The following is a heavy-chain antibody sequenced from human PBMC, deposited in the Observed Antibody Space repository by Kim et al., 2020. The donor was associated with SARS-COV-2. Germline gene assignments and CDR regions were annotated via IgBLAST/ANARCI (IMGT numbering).Heavy chain of an antibody. V-gene: IGHV1-3*01. Sequence: ASVKVSCKASGYTFTSYAMHWVRQAPGQRLEWMGWINAGNGNTKYSQKFQGRVTITRDTSASTAYMELSSLRSEDTAVYYCAREILTGYWVAWFDPWGQGTLVTVSS. CDR2: INAGNGNT. J-gene: IGHJ5*02. CDR1: GYTFTSYA. D-gene: IGHD3-9*01. CDR3: AREILTGYWVAWFDP.